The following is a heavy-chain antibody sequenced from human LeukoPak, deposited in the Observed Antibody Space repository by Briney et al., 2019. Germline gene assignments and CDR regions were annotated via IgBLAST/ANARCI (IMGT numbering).Heavy chain of an antibody. Sequence: GASVKVSCKASGYTFTSYGISWVRQSPGQGLEWMGWISAYNGNTNYAQKLQGRVTMTTDTSTSTAYMELRSLRSDDTAVYYCARAPGYCSSTSCSCYGMDVWGQGTTVTVSS. V-gene: IGHV1-18*01. CDR2: ISAYNGNT. CDR1: GYTFTSYG. J-gene: IGHJ6*02. D-gene: IGHD2-2*01. CDR3: ARAPGYCSSTSCSCYGMDV.